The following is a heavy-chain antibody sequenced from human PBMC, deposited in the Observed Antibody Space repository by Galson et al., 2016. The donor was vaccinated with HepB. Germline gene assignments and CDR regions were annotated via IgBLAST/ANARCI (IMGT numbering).Heavy chain of an antibody. CDR3: GRDRVLEWTLSGAALDV. D-gene: IGHD3-3*01. J-gene: IGHJ6*02. CDR1: GYSFSDYY. V-gene: IGHV1-46*01. CDR2: INSNGGGA. Sequence: SVKVSCKASGYSFSDYYMHWVRQAPGQGLEWMGIINSNGGGASYAEKFQDRVTMTRDTSTSTVYLEVRSLRSDDTATCDCGRDRVLEWTLSGAALDVWGQGTTVTGS.